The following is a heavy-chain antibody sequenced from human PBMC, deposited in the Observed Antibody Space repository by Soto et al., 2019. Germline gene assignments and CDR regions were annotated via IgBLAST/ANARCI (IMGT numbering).Heavy chain of an antibody. CDR2: ISGYNGDT. CDR3: ARASLTIFGAPYGMDV. D-gene: IGHD3-3*01. J-gene: IGHJ6*02. Sequence: ASVKVSCKASGYPFTRYSIRWVRQAPGQGLEWMGWISGYNGDTEYSKNFQGRLTMTIDTSTTTASMELRSLRSDDTAVYYCARASLTIFGAPYGMDVWGQGTSVTVS. CDR1: GYPFTRYS. V-gene: IGHV1-18*04.